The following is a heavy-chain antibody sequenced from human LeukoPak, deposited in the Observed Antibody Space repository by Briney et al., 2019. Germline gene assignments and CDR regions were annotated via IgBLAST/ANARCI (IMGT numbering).Heavy chain of an antibody. V-gene: IGHV4-39*01. D-gene: IGHD3-3*01. CDR3: ARQQTDFWSGYFDC. Sequence: SETLSLTCTVSGGSMSSGSYYWGWIRQPPGKGLEWIGSISYSGSTYYNPSLKSRATISADTSKKQFSLKLNSVTAADTAVYFCARQQTDFWSGYFDCWGQGALVTVSS. CDR1: GGSMSSGSYY. J-gene: IGHJ4*02. CDR2: ISYSGST.